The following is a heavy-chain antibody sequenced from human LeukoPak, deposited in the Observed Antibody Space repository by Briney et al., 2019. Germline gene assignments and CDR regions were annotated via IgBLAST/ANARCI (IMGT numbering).Heavy chain of an antibody. CDR2: IIPIFGTA. CDR3: ARGVLRYFDWLLEYLDY. CDR1: GGTFSSYA. Sequence: SVKVSCKASGGTFSSYAISWVRQAPGQGLEWMGGIIPIFGTANYAQKFQGRVTITADESTSTAYMELSSLRSEDTAVYYCARGVLRYFDWLLEYLDYWGQGTLVTVS. V-gene: IGHV1-69*01. J-gene: IGHJ4*02. D-gene: IGHD3-9*01.